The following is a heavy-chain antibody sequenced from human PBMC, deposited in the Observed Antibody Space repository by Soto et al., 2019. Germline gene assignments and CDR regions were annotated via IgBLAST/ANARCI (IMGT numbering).Heavy chain of an antibody. Sequence: GGSLRLSCGASGFTVSDAWMSWDRQAPGKGLEWVGRIKNKIDGGTRDYAAPVKDRFIISRDDSKNTLFLQMNSLKTEDTAVYYCTTGPWNQWPRGYGGQGTLVTVSS. CDR2: IKNKIDGGTR. CDR3: TTGPWNQWPRGY. D-gene: IGHD6-19*01. V-gene: IGHV3-15*01. J-gene: IGHJ4*02. CDR1: GFTVSDAW.